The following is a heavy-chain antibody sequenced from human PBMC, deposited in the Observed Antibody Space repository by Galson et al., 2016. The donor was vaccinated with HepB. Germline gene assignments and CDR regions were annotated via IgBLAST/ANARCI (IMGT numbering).Heavy chain of an antibody. J-gene: IGHJ4*02. CDR1: TFPFSRYW. CDR2: IKHDGSLK. Sequence: SLRLSCATSTFPFSRYWMTWVRQAPGRGLEWVANIKHDGSLKYYVDSVNGRFSISRDNTQNSLFLQMNSLRAEDTAVYYCARDSGTPPPRRGPSSGYWGQGTLVTVSS. CDR3: ARDSGTPPPRRGPSSGY. D-gene: IGHD1-26*01. V-gene: IGHV3-7*03.